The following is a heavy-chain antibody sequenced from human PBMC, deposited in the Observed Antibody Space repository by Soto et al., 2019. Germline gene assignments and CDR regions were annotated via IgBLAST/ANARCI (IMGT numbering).Heavy chain of an antibody. Sequence: SVKVSCKASGGTFSSYAISWVRQSPGQGLEWMGGIIPIFGTANYAQKFQGRVTITADESTRTAYMELSSLRSEDTAVYYCARGHSGYDYEYFDYWGEGTLVTVSS. CDR2: IIPIFGTA. D-gene: IGHD5-12*01. CDR3: ARGHSGYDYEYFDY. J-gene: IGHJ4*02. V-gene: IGHV1-69*13. CDR1: GGTFSSYA.